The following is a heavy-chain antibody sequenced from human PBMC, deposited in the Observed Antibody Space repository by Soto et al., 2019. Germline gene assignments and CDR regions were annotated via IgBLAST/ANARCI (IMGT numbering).Heavy chain of an antibody. J-gene: IGHJ6*03. V-gene: IGHV4-34*01. D-gene: IGHD3-9*01. CDR3: ARVQDFDWSRPYYYYMDV. CDR1: GGSFSGYY. Sequence: SETLSLTCAVYGGSFSGYYWSWIRQPPGKGLEWIGEINHSGSTNYNPSLKSRVTISVDTSKNQFSLKLSSVTAADTAVYYCARVQDFDWSRPYYYYMDVWGKGTTVTVSS. CDR2: INHSGST.